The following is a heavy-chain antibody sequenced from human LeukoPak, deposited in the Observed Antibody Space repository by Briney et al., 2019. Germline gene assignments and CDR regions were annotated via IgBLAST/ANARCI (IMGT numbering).Heavy chain of an antibody. CDR3: ARGGRYGGSYFDY. Sequence: GGSLRLSCAASGFTFRRYWMNWIRQAPGKGLEWVSYISSSSSYTNYADSVKDRFTISRDNAKNSLYLQMNSLRAEDTAVYYCARGGRYGGSYFDYWGQGTLVTVST. D-gene: IGHD1-26*01. CDR1: GFTFRRYW. V-gene: IGHV3-11*05. J-gene: IGHJ4*02. CDR2: ISSSSSYT.